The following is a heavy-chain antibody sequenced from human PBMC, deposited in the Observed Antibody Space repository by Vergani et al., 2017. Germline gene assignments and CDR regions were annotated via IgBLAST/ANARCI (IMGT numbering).Heavy chain of an antibody. CDR3: ARSSSWYGYFDY. Sequence: QLQLQESGSGLVKPSQTLSLTCAVSGGSISSGGYSWSWIRQPPGKGLEWIGYIYHSGSTYYNPSLKSRVTISVDRSKNQFSLKLSSVTAADTAVYYCARSSSWYGYFDYWGQGTLVTVSS. V-gene: IGHV4-30-2*01. CDR2: IYHSGST. CDR1: GGSISSGGYS. J-gene: IGHJ4*02. D-gene: IGHD6-13*01.